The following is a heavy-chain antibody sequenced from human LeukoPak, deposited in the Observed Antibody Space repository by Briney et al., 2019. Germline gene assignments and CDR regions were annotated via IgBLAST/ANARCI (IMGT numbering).Heavy chain of an antibody. V-gene: IGHV4-38-2*02. CDR2: IYHSGST. D-gene: IGHD1-20*01. CDR1: GYSISSGYY. Sequence: PSETLSLTCTVSGYSISSGYYWGWIRQPPGKGLKWIGSIYHSGSTYYNPSLKSRVTISVDTSKNQFSLKLSSVTAADTAVYYCARERVGFITGTPDQIFDPWGQGTLVTVSS. CDR3: ARERVGFITGTPDQIFDP. J-gene: IGHJ5*02.